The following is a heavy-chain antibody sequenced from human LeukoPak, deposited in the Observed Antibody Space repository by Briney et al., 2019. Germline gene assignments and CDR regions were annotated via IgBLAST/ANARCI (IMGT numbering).Heavy chain of an antibody. V-gene: IGHV3-9*03. CDR2: ISWNSGSI. Sequence: GGSLRLSCAASGFTFDDYAMHWVRQAPGKGLEWVSGISWNSGSIGYADSVKGRFTISRDNAKNSLYLQMNSLRAEDMALYYCARPPDGGYYDSSEALNYWGQGTLVTVSS. CDR3: ARPPDGGYYDSSEALNY. D-gene: IGHD3-22*01. J-gene: IGHJ4*02. CDR1: GFTFDDYA.